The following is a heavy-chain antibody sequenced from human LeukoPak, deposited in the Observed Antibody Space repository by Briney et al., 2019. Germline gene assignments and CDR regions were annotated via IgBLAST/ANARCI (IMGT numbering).Heavy chain of an antibody. D-gene: IGHD3-22*01. CDR1: GFTFNNYN. CDR2: ITRDSIYT. CDR3: ARDYYDSSGYYYFDY. Sequence: GGSLRLSCAASGFTFNNYNMNWVRQTPGKGLEWVSSITRDSIYTFYADSVRGRFTISRDNAKNSLYLQMNSLRAEDTAVYYCARDYYDSSGYYYFDYWGQGTLVTVSS. J-gene: IGHJ4*02. V-gene: IGHV3-21*01.